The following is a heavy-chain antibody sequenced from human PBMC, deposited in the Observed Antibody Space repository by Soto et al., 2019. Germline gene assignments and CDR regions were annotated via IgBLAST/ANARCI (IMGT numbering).Heavy chain of an antibody. CDR3: AREYTAWPLAYGLDV. J-gene: IGHJ6*02. V-gene: IGHV3-21*01. CDR1: GFTFCTYS. D-gene: IGHD2-2*02. CDR2: ISSRSDI. Sequence: GRSLRLSCVVSGFTFCTYSINWVRQAPGKGLEWVSSISSRSDIYYADSVKGRFTISRDNAKNSVSLQMNSLRAEDTAVYYCAREYTAWPLAYGLDVWGQVTTVTVSS.